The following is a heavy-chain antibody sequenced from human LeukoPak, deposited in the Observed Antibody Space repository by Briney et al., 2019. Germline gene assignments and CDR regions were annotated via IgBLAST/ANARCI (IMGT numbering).Heavy chain of an antibody. CDR3: AREESSGWYLAFDI. Sequence: ASVKVSCKASGGTCSRYAISWVRQAPGLWLELMGGIIPIFGTANYAQKFQGRVTITADESTSTAYMELSSLRSEDTAVYYCAREESSGWYLAFDIWGQGTMVTVSS. D-gene: IGHD6-19*01. J-gene: IGHJ3*02. CDR2: IIPIFGTA. V-gene: IGHV1-69*13. CDR1: GGTCSRYA.